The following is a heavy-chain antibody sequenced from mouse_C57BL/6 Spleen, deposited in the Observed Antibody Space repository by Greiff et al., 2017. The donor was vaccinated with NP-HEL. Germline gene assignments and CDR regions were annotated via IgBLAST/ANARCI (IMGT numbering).Heavy chain of an antibody. Sequence: QVQLQQSGAELVKPGASVKISCKASGYAFSSYWMNWVKQRPGKGLEWIGQIYPGDGDTNYNGKFKGKATLTADKSSSTSYMQHSSLTSEDSAVYFCARESITTVVAKRYYAMDDWGQGTSVTVSS. V-gene: IGHV1-80*01. J-gene: IGHJ4*01. CDR3: ARESITTVVAKRYYAMDD. CDR1: GYAFSSYW. D-gene: IGHD1-1*01. CDR2: IYPGDGDT.